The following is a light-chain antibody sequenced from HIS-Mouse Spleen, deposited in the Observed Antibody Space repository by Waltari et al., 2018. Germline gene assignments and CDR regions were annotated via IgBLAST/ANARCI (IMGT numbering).Light chain of an antibody. Sequence: SYELTQPPSVSVSPGQTARITCPGDALPNKCAYWYQQKSGQAPVLVIYEDSKRPSGIPERFSGSSSGTMATLTISGAQVEDEADYYCYSTDSSGNHRVFGGGTKLTVL. V-gene: IGLV3-10*01. CDR2: EDS. CDR1: ALPNKC. J-gene: IGLJ2*01. CDR3: YSTDSSGNHRV.